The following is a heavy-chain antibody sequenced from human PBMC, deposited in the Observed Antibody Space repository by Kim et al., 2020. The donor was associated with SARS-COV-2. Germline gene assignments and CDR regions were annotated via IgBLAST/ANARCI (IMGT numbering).Heavy chain of an antibody. V-gene: IGHV3-48*02. Sequence: GGSLRLSCVASEFAFSTEPMNWVRQAPGKGLEWVANIRDDSSALTYADSVRSRFTISRDNAKNSLYLQMSSLRDEDTAVYYCVRDVQYAFDLWGQGTLVTVSS. CDR2: IRDDSSAL. CDR1: EFAFSTEP. J-gene: IGHJ4*02. D-gene: IGHD2-8*01. CDR3: VRDVQYAFDL.